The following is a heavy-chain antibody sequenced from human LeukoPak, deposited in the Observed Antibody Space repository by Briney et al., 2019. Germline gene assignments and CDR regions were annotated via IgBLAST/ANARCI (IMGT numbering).Heavy chain of an antibody. CDR2: MNPNSGNT. Sequence: ASVKVSCKASGYTFTSYDINWVRQATGQGLEWMGWMNPNSGNTGYAQKFQGRVTMTRNTSISTAYMELSSLRSEDTAVYYCARGSYYYGSGITYYYGMDVWGQGTTVTVSS. CDR1: GYTFTSYD. V-gene: IGHV1-8*02. CDR3: ARGSYYYGSGITYYYGMDV. J-gene: IGHJ6*02. D-gene: IGHD3-10*01.